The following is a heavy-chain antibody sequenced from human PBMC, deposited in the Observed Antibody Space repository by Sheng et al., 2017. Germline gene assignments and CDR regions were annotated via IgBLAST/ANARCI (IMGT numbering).Heavy chain of an antibody. Sequence: QVQLQESGPGLVKPSETLSLTCAVSGYSISSGYYWGWIRQPPGKGLEWIGSIYHSGSTYYNPSLKSRVTISVDTSKNQFSLKLSSVTAADTAVYYCARTNYCSSTSCHPDYYYYYGMDVWGQGTTVTVSS. CDR2: IYHSGST. D-gene: IGHD2-2*01. J-gene: IGHJ6*02. CDR1: GYSISSGYY. V-gene: IGHV4-38-2*01. CDR3: ARTNYCSSTSCHPDYYYYYGMDV.